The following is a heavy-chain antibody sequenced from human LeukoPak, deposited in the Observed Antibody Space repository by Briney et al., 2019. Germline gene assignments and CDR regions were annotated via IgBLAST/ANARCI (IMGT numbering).Heavy chain of an antibody. CDR2: IYHSGST. Sequence: SETLSLTCTVSGYSLSSGYYWGWIRQPPGKGLEWIGSIYHSGSTYYNPSLKSRVTISVDTSKNQFSLKLNSVTAADTAVYYCAREGVGAPDYWGQGTLVTVSS. CDR1: GYSLSSGYY. CDR3: AREGVGAPDY. J-gene: IGHJ4*02. V-gene: IGHV4-38-2*02. D-gene: IGHD1-26*01.